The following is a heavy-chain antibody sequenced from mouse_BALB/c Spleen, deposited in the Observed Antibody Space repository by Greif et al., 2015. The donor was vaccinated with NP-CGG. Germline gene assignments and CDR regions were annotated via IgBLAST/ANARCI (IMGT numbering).Heavy chain of an antibody. CDR3: ARGDTTVGFAY. V-gene: IGHV1-80*01. D-gene: IGHD1-1*01. Sequence: VQLQQSGAELVRPGSSVKISCKASGYAFSSYWMNWVKQRPGQGLEWIGQIYPGDGDTNYNGKFKGKATLTADKSSSTAYMQLSSPTSEDSAVYFCARGDTTVGFAYWGQGTLVTVSA. CDR1: GYAFSSYW. CDR2: IYPGDGDT. J-gene: IGHJ3*01.